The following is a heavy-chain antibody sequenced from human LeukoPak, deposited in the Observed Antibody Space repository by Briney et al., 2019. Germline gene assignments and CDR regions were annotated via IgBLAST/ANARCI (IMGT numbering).Heavy chain of an antibody. V-gene: IGHV4-4*02. D-gene: IGHD4-23*01. CDR1: GDSISSSNW. J-gene: IGHJ4*02. CDR2: IYHSGNT. Sequence: SGTLSLTCAVSGDSISSSNWWTWVRQPPGKGLEWIGEIYHSGNTNYNPSLKSRVTMSVDRSKNQFSLNLNSVTAADTAVYYCARNGGNSDFDYWGQGTLVTVSS. CDR3: ARNGGNSDFDY.